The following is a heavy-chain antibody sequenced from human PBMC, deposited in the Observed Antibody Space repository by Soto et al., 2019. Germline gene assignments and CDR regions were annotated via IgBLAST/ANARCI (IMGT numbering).Heavy chain of an antibody. CDR2: FSSGGGGT. CDR3: ASGAYSIYCSGGSCLYYFDY. D-gene: IGHD2-15*01. Sequence: GGSLRLSCTASGFTFSNYAMSWVRQAPGKGLEWVSTFSSGGGGTYYADSVKGRFTISRDNSKNTLSLQMNSLRAEDTAVYYCASGAYSIYCSGGSCLYYFDYWGQGTLVTVSS. CDR1: GFTFSNYA. J-gene: IGHJ4*02. V-gene: IGHV3-23*01.